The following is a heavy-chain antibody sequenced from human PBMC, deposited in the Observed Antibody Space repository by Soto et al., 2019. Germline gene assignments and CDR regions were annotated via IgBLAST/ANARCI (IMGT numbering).Heavy chain of an antibody. CDR1: GGSFSGYY. J-gene: IGHJ4*02. CDR2: INHSGST. Sequence: QVQLQQWGAGLLKPSETLSLTCAVYGGSFSGYYWNWIRQPPGKGLEWSGAINHSGSTNYNPSLKSRVTLSVDTSKNQFSLKLSSVTAADTAVYYCARGWGRIFDYWGQGTLVTVSS. D-gene: IGHD7-27*01. V-gene: IGHV4-34*01. CDR3: ARGWGRIFDY.